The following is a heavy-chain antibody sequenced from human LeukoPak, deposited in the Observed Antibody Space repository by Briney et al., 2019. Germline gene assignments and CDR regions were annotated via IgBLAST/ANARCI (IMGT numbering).Heavy chain of an antibody. CDR2: IYSGGST. D-gene: IGHD1-26*01. Sequence: QPGGSLRLSCAASGFTVSSNYMSWVRQAPGKGLEWVSVIYSGGSTYYADSVKGRFTISRDNSKNTLHLQMNSLRAEDTAVYYCARSWELLHFDYWGQGTLVTVSS. J-gene: IGHJ4*02. CDR3: ARSWELLHFDY. V-gene: IGHV3-53*01. CDR1: GFTVSSNY.